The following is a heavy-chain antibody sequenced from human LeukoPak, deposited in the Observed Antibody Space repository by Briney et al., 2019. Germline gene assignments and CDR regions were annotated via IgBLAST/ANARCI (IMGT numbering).Heavy chain of an antibody. J-gene: IGHJ6*03. CDR1: GGSFSGYY. V-gene: IGHV4-34*01. CDR3: AREGRIVVVPAAIPHYYYYYYMDV. CDR2: INHSGST. Sequence: PSETLSLTCAVYGGSFSGYYWSWIRQPPGKGLEWIGEINHSGSTNYNPSLKSRVTISVDTSKNQFSLKLSSVTAADTAVYYCAREGRIVVVPAAIPHYYYYYYMDVWGKGTTFTVSS. D-gene: IGHD2-2*01.